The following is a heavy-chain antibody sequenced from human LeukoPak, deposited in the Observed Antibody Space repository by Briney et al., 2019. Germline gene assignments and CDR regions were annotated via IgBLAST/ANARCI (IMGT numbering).Heavy chain of an antibody. CDR2: ISGSGGST. Sequence: GGSLRLSCAASGFTFSSYAMSWVRQAPGKGLEWVSAISGSGGSTYYADSVKGRLTISRDNSKNTLYLQMNSLRAEDTAIYYCARTDYGSGSYSDYWGQGTLVTVSS. V-gene: IGHV3-23*01. CDR1: GFTFSSYA. CDR3: ARTDYGSGSYSDY. D-gene: IGHD3-10*01. J-gene: IGHJ4*02.